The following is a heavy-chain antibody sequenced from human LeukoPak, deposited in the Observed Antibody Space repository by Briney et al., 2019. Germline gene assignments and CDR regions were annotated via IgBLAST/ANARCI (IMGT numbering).Heavy chain of an antibody. V-gene: IGHV5-51*01. Sequence: GESLKISCEGSGYSFTSYWIGWVRQMPGKGLEWMGIIYPGDSDTRYSPSFQGQVTISADKSISTAYPQWSSLKASDTAMYYCARHAGSVGPYAGDAFDIWGQGTMVTVSS. J-gene: IGHJ3*02. CDR2: IYPGDSDT. CDR3: ARHAGSVGPYAGDAFDI. D-gene: IGHD1-26*01. CDR1: GYSFTSYW.